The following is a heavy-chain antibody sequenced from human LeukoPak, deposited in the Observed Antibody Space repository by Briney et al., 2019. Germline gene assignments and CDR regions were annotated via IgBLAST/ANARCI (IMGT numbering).Heavy chain of an antibody. D-gene: IGHD1-14*01. CDR2: ISGTTSGT. CDR1: GFTFSTCA. CDR3: AKVRTYFYHGLDA. V-gene: IGHV3-23*01. J-gene: IGHJ6*02. Sequence: QAGGSLRLSCAASGFTFSTCAMSWVRQAPGKGLEWVSGISGTTSGTYYADSVKGRFTISRDNSKNTLFLQVNSLRAEDTAVYYCAKVRTYFYHGLDAWGQGTTVTVSS.